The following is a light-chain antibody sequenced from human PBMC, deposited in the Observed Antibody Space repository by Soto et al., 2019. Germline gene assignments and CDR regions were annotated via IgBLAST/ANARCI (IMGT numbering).Light chain of an antibody. CDR1: SSDIGGYNF. Sequence: QSALTQPPSASGSPGQSVAISCTGSSSDIGGYNFVSWYQQHPGKAPKLMIYEVTKRPSGVPDRFSGSKSGNTASLTVSGLHAVDEADYYCSSYAGSNNRYVFGTGTKVTVL. V-gene: IGLV2-8*01. CDR2: EVT. J-gene: IGLJ1*01. CDR3: SSYAGSNNRYV.